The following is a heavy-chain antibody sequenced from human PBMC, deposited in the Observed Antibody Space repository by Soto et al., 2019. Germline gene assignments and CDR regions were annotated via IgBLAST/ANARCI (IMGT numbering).Heavy chain of an antibody. CDR3: TTDKGRIVGAKDPLFDY. D-gene: IGHD1-26*01. CDR2: IKSKTDGGTT. J-gene: IGHJ4*02. CDR1: GFTFSNAW. Sequence: EVQLVESGGGLVKPGGSLRLSCAASGFTFSNAWMNWVRQAPGKGLEWVGRIKSKTDGGTTDYAAPVKGRFTISRDGSKNTLYLQMNSLKTEDTAVYYCTTDKGRIVGAKDPLFDYWGQGTLVTVSS. V-gene: IGHV3-15*07.